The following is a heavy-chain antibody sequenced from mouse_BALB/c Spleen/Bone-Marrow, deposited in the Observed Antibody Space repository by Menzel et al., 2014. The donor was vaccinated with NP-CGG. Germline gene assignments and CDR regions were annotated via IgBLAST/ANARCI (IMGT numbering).Heavy chain of an antibody. Sequence: EVMLVESGSGLVQPGGSLKLSCAASGFDFSGFWMGWVRQAPGKGLEWIGEINPDSSTINYTPSLKDRFIISRDNAKNALYLQMSKVRSEDTALYYCARLGYYGGFAYWGQGTLVTVSA. CDR3: ARLGYYGGFAY. V-gene: IGHV4-1*02. CDR1: GFDFSGFW. CDR2: INPDSSTI. D-gene: IGHD2-3*01. J-gene: IGHJ3*01.